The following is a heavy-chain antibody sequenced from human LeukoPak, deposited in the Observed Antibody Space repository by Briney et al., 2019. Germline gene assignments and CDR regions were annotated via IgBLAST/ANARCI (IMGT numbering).Heavy chain of an antibody. D-gene: IGHD3-10*01. Sequence: GGSLRLSCAASGFTVSSKTMSWVRQAPGKGLDWVSVIYSGGNTYNADSVKGRFTISRDNSKNTLHLQMNSPRVEDTAVYYCARGLLTMIRGVRFDYWGQGALVTVSS. V-gene: IGHV3-53*01. J-gene: IGHJ4*02. CDR1: GFTVSSKT. CDR3: ARGLLTMIRGVRFDY. CDR2: IYSGGNT.